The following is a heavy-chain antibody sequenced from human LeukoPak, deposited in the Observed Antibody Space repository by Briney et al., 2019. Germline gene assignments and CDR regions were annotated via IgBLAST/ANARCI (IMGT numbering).Heavy chain of an antibody. V-gene: IGHV4-59*08. Sequence: SETLSLTCTVSGGSISSYYWSWIRQPPGKGLEWFGYIYYSGSTNYNPSLKSRVTISVDTSKNQFSLKLSSVTAADTAVYYCARLEGGSGWYYFDYWGQGTLVTVPS. CDR3: ARLEGGSGWYYFDY. CDR2: IYYSGST. D-gene: IGHD6-19*01. J-gene: IGHJ4*02. CDR1: GGSISSYY.